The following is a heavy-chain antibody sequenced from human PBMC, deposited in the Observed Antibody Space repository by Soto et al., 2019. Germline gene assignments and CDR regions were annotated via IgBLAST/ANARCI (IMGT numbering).Heavy chain of an antibody. J-gene: IGHJ6*02. D-gene: IGHD3-9*01. CDR1: GFTFSSYA. CDR2: ISYDGSNK. CDR3: ARDLYDILTGYSYSYYYYGMDV. V-gene: IGHV3-30-3*01. Sequence: QVQLVESGGGVVQPGRSLRLSCAASGFTFSSYAMHWVRQAPGKGLEWGAVISYDGSNKYYADPVKGRFTISRNNPKNTLYLQMNSLRAEDTAVYYCARDLYDILTGYSYSYYYYGMDVWGQGTTVTVSS.